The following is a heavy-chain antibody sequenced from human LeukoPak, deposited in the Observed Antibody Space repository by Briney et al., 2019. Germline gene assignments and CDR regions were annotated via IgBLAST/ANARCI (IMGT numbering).Heavy chain of an antibody. J-gene: IGHJ4*02. CDR1: GFTFSSYG. Sequence: PGGSLRLSCAASGFTFSSYGMHWVRQAPGKGLEWVAVIWYDENYKYYADSVKGRFTISRDNSKNTLYLQMNSLRAEDTAVYYCARDLDTYGSGSYWLEWGQGTPVTVPS. CDR3: ARDLDTYGSGSYWLE. CDR2: IWYDENYK. D-gene: IGHD3-10*01. V-gene: IGHV3-33*01.